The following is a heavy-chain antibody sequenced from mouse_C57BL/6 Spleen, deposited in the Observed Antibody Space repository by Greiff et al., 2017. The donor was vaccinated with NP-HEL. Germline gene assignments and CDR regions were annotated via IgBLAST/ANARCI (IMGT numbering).Heavy chain of an antibody. CDR1: GFTFSNYW. D-gene: IGHD1-1*01. CDR2: ISLKSDNYAT. V-gene: IGHV6-3*01. CDR3: TGPVVEDWYFDV. J-gene: IGHJ1*03. Sequence: EVMLVESGGGLVQPGGSLKLSCVASGFTFSNYWMNWVRQSPEKGLEWVAQISLKSDNYATPYAEYVKGRFTISRDDSKSSVYLQMNNVRSEDTGIYYCTGPVVEDWYFDVWGTGTTVTVSS.